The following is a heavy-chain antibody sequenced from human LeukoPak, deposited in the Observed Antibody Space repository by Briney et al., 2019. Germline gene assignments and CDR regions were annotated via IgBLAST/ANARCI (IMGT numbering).Heavy chain of an antibody. CDR1: GYTFTSYD. CDR2: MNPNSGNT. V-gene: IGHV1-8*01. D-gene: IGHD3-10*01. Sequence: ASVKVPCKASGYTFTSYDINWVRQATGQGLEWMGWMNPNSGNTGYAQKFQGRVTMTRNTSISTAYMELSSLRSEDTAVYYCARMAPFYGSGSYYSYNWFDPWGQGTLVTVSS. J-gene: IGHJ5*02. CDR3: ARMAPFYGSGSYYSYNWFDP.